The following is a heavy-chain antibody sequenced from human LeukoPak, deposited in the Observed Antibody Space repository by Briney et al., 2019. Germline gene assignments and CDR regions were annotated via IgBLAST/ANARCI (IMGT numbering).Heavy chain of an antibody. D-gene: IGHD5-18*01. J-gene: IGHJ4*02. CDR2: IYPGDSDT. V-gene: IGHV5-51*01. Sequence: RGESLKISCKGSGYTFTSYWIGWVRQMPGKGLEWMGIIYPGDSDTRYSPSFQGQVTISADKSISTAYLQWSSLKASDTAMYYCARRHFLAEDGGYSYGSLDYWAQGTLVTVSS. CDR3: ARRHFLAEDGGYSYGSLDY. CDR1: GYTFTSYW.